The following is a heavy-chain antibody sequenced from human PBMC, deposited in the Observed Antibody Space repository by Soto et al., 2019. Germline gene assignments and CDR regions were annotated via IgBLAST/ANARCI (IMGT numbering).Heavy chain of an antibody. CDR2: ISGYNGDT. J-gene: IGHJ6*02. CDR3: AKNGQPPYYYYGLDV. D-gene: IGHD2-8*01. Sequence: QGHLVQSEAEVKKSGASVKVSCKASGYTFTRYGISWMRQAPGQGLEWMGWISGYNGDTNYAQKFQGRVSMTIDTSTTTAYMELRSLTSDDTAAYYCAKNGQPPYYYYGLDVWGQGTKVTVSS. V-gene: IGHV1-18*01. CDR1: GYTFTRYG.